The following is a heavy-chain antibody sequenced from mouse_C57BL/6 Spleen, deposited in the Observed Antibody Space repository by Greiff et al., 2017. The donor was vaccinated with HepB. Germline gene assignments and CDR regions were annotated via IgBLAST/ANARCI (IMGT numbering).Heavy chain of an antibody. J-gene: IGHJ4*01. V-gene: IGHV1-64*01. D-gene: IGHD1-1*01. CDR3: ARITTVVAHYAMDY. CDR1: GYTFTSYW. CDR2: IHPNSGST. Sequence: QVQLQQPGAELVKPGASVKLSCKASGYTFTSYWMHWVKQRPGQGLEWIGMIHPNSGSTNYNEKFKSKATLTVDKSSSTAYMQLSSLTSEDSAVYYCARITTVVAHYAMDYWGQGTSVTVSS.